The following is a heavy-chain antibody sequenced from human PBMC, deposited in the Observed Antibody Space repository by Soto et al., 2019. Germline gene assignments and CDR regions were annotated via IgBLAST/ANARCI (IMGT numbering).Heavy chain of an antibody. CDR2: ISTSGSTV. V-gene: IGHV3-48*03. J-gene: IGHJ3*02. CDR3: AREVVDDAFDI. Sequence: EVQLLESGGGLVQPGGSLRLSCAASGFTFSSYAMSWVRQAPGKGLEWVSYISTSGSTVYNADSVQGRFTISRDNAKNSLYLQMNSLRGEDTAVYYCAREVVDDAFDIWGQGTMVTVSS. D-gene: IGHD3-22*01. CDR1: GFTFSSYA.